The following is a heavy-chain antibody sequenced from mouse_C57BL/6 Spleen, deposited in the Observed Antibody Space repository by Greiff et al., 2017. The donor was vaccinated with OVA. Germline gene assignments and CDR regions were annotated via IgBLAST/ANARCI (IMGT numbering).Heavy chain of an antibody. Sequence: EVQLQQSGPGLVKPSQSLSLTCSVTGYSITSGYYWNWIRQFPGNKLEWMGYISYDGSNNYNPSLKNRISITRDTSKNQFFLKLNSVTTEDTATYYCARDDGYYDYAMDYWGQGTSVTVSS. CDR1: GYSITSGYY. CDR3: ARDDGYYDYAMDY. V-gene: IGHV3-6*01. D-gene: IGHD2-3*01. CDR2: ISYDGSN. J-gene: IGHJ4*01.